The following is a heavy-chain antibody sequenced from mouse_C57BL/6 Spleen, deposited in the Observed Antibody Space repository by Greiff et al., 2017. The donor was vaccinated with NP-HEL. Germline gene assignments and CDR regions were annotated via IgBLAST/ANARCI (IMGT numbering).Heavy chain of an antibody. V-gene: IGHV1-42*01. CDR1: GYSFTGYY. J-gene: IGHJ2*01. D-gene: IGHD1-1*01. CDR3: ARGAHYYGSSQYYFDY. Sequence: VQLQQSGPELVKSGASVKISCKASGYSFTGYYMNWVKQSPEKSLEWIGEINPSTGGTTYNQKFKAKATLTVDKSSSTAYMQLKSLTSEDSAVYYCARGAHYYGSSQYYFDYWGQGTTLTVSS. CDR2: INPSTGGT.